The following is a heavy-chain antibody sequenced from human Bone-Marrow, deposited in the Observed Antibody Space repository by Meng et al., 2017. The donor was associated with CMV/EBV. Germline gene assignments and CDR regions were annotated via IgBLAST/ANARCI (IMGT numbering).Heavy chain of an antibody. D-gene: IGHD4-23*01. V-gene: IGHV3-7*01. CDR2: IKQDGSEK. J-gene: IGHJ4*02. CDR1: GFTVSSNY. CDR3: ARDGVVTPLDY. Sequence: GGSLRLSCAASGFTVSSNYMSWVRQAPGKGLEWVANIKQDGSEKYYVDSVKGRFTISRDNAKNSLYLQMNSLRAEDTAVYYCARDGVVTPLDYWGQGTLVTVSS.